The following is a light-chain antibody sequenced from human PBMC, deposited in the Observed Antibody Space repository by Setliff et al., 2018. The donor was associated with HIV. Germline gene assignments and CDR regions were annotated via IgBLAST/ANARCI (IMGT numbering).Light chain of an antibody. Sequence: QSALAQPASVSGSPGRSITISCTGTSGDVGGYNYVSWYQQHPGKAPKFMIYDVSKRPSVVSNRFSGSKSGNTASLTISGLQAEDEADYYCSSYTSSSTYVFGTGTKGTVL. V-gene: IGLV2-14*01. CDR2: DVS. CDR1: SGDVGGYNY. J-gene: IGLJ1*01. CDR3: SSYTSSSTYV.